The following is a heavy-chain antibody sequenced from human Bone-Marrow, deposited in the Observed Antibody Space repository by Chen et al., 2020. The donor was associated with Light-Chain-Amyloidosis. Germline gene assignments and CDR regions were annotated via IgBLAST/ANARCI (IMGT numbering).Heavy chain of an antibody. CDR1: GFTFSSYG. Sequence: QGQLVESGGGVVQPGRSLRLTCAASGFTFSSYGMHWVRQAPGKGLGWVAVMWPEEDNRDYIDPVKGRFSISRDNSKNMVYLQMNGLRVEDTAIYYCARGGWFWELNHWGMDVWGQGTTVIVSS. J-gene: IGHJ6*02. V-gene: IGHV3-33*01. CDR3: ARGGWFWELNHWGMDV. CDR2: MWPEEDNR. D-gene: IGHD3-10*01.